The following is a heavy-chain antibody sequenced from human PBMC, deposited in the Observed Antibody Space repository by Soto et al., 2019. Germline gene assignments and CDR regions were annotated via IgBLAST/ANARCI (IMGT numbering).Heavy chain of an antibody. J-gene: IGHJ6*01. D-gene: IGHD4-4*01. CDR1: GGSINGYY. CDR2: LFYSGST. CDR3: ARDGDGRMTTNPYYYNGMDV. Sequence: ASETLSLTCTVSGGSINGYYWSWIRQPPGKGLEWIGYLFYSGSTEYNPSLKSRVSISIDTSRTQFSLRLSSVTAADTAVYYCARDGDGRMTTNPYYYNGMDVWGPGTSVTVSS. V-gene: IGHV4-59*01.